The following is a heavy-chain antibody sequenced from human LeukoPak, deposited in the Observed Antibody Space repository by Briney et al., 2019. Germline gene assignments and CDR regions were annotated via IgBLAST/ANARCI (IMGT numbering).Heavy chain of an antibody. CDR3: AKGMDV. J-gene: IGHJ6*02. V-gene: IGHV3-21*06. CDR2: LRNSGSSP. Sequence: GGSLRLSCVGSGFTFSNYAMTWVRQAPGKGLEWVSALRNSGSSPYYADSVKGRFTISRDNAKNSLYLQMNSLRAEDTAVYYCAKGMDVRGQGTTVTVSS. CDR1: GFTFSNYA.